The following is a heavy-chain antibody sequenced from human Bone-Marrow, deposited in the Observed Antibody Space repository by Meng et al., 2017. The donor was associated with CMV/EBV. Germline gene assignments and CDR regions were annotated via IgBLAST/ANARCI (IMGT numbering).Heavy chain of an antibody. CDR1: GGSISSYY. CDR3: ARGDPMDAFDI. Sequence: SETLSLTCSVSGGSISSYYWTWIRQPPGKGLEWVGYIHHSGNTNHNPSLKSRLTISVDTSKNQFSLKLSSVSATDTAVCYSARGDPMDAFDIWGQGTMVTVSS. V-gene: IGHV4-59*01. CDR2: IHHSGNT. J-gene: IGHJ3*02. D-gene: IGHD3-16*01.